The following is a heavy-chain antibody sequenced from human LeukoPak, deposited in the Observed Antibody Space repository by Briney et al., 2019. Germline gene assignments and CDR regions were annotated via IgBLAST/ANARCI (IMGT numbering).Heavy chain of an antibody. CDR3: ARGPYYYDISGSPRGDY. D-gene: IGHD3-22*01. V-gene: IGHV3-33*01. CDR2: IWYDGTNK. J-gene: IGHJ4*02. CDR1: GFTFNSYG. Sequence: GRSLRLSCAASGFTFNSYGMHWVRQAPGKGLEWVALIWYDGTNKYYADSVKGRFTISRDSSKNTLYLQMNNLRAEDTVVYYCARGPYYYDISGSPRGDYWGQGTLVTVSS.